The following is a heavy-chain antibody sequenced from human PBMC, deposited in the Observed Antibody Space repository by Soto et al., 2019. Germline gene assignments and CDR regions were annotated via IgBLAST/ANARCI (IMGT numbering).Heavy chain of an antibody. CDR2: IWYDGSNK. J-gene: IGHJ6*03. D-gene: IGHD3-22*01. CDR3: ARSPPLRRYSSDYYYYYYMDV. CDR1: GFTFRSYG. V-gene: IGHV3-33*01. Sequence: QVQLVESGGGVVQPGRSLRLSCAASGFTFRSYGMHWVRQAQGKGLEWVAVIWYDGSNKYYADSVKGRFTISRDNSKNTLYLQMNSRRAEDTSVYYCARSPPLRRYSSDYYYYYYMDVWCKGSSVTV.